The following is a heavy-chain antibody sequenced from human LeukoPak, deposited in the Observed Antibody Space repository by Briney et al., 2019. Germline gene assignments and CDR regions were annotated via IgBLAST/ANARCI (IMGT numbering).Heavy chain of an antibody. CDR1: GGSISSSSYY. J-gene: IGHJ4*02. D-gene: IGHD3-22*01. Sequence: PSETLSLTCTVSGGSISSSSYYWGWIRQPPGKGLEWIGSIYYSGSTYYNPSLKSRVTISVDTSKNQFSLILNSVTAADTAVYYCARVYYYDSSGYYPLYYFDYWGQGTLVTVSS. CDR3: ARVYYYDSSGYYPLYYFDY. CDR2: IYYSGST. V-gene: IGHV4-39*07.